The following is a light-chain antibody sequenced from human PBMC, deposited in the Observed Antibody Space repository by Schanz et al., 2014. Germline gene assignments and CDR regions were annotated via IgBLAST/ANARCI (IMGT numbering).Light chain of an antibody. J-gene: IGLJ3*02. CDR1: SSNIGNNY. Sequence: QSALTQPPSVSAAPGQKVTISCSGSSSNIGNNYVSWYQQLPGTAPKLLIYDNNNRPSGIPHRFSGSKSGTSATLGITGLQTGDEADYYCGTWDSSLSAWVFGGGTKLTVL. CDR2: DNN. V-gene: IGLV1-51*01. CDR3: GTWDSSLSAWV.